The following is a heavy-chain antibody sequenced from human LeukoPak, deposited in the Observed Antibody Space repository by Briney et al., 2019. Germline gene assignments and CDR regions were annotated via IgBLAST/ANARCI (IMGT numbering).Heavy chain of an antibody. D-gene: IGHD2-8*01. J-gene: IGHJ3*02. Sequence: GGSLRLSCTASGFTFSNFCMAWVRQAPGKGLDWVADIKPDGSIQFYGDSVKGRFTITRDNSKNTLYLQMNSLRAEDTAVYYCARDREWAFDIWGQGTMVTVSS. V-gene: IGHV3-7*03. CDR3: ARDREWAFDI. CDR2: IKPDGSIQ. CDR1: GFTFSNFC.